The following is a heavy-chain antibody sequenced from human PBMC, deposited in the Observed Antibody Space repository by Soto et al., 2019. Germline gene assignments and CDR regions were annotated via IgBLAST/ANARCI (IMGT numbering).Heavy chain of an antibody. Sequence: QVQLVESGGGLVKPGGSLRLSCAASRFTFSDYYMSWIRQAPGKGLEWVSYISSSGRTIYYADSVKGRFTISRDNAKNSLYLQMNSLRAEDTAVYYCAREDGYNYSPYYYYYYGMDVWGQGTTVTVSS. CDR2: ISSSGRTI. J-gene: IGHJ6*02. V-gene: IGHV3-11*01. D-gene: IGHD5-12*01. CDR3: AREDGYNYSPYYYYYYGMDV. CDR1: RFTFSDYY.